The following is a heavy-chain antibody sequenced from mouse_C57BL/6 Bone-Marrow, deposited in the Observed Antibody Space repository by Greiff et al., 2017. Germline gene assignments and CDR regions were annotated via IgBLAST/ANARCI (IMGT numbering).Heavy chain of an antibody. Sequence: EVQLVESGGGLVQPGGSLKLSCAASGFTFSDYGMAWVRQAPRKGPEWVAFISNFAYSIYSADTVTGRFTISRENAKNTLYLEMSSLRSEDTAMYYCARRGQLRPLYYAMDYWGQGTSVTVSS. CDR3: ARRGQLRPLYYAMDY. CDR2: ISNFAYSI. V-gene: IGHV5-15*01. CDR1: GFTFSDYG. J-gene: IGHJ4*01. D-gene: IGHD3-2*02.